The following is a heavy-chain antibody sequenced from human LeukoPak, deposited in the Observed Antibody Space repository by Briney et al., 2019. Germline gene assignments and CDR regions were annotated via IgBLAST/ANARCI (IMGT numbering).Heavy chain of an antibody. V-gene: IGHV4-61*02. CDR2: IYTSGST. CDR3: ARATSSSWDHYYYYYYYMDV. J-gene: IGHJ6*03. CDR1: GGSISSGSYY. D-gene: IGHD6-13*01. Sequence: PSETLSLTCTVSGGSISSGSYYWSWIRQPAGKGLEWIGRIYTSGSTNYNPSLKSRVTISVDTSKNQFSLKLSSVTAADTAVYYCARATSSSWDHYYYYYYYMDVWGKGTTVTISS.